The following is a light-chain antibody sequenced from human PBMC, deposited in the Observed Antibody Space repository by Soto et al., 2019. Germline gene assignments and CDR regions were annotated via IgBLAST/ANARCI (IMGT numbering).Light chain of an antibody. J-gene: IGKJ4*01. CDR3: QQFYSSPRT. CDR1: QSVFHNSKKRNX. V-gene: IGKV4-1*01. Sequence: DIVMTQSPDSLAVSLGERATINCKSSQSVFHNSKKRNXLGWSQQKPGHPPKLIINWASARESGVPDRFSGSGXGXDFXLTIXNLXAEDVAVYYCQQFYSSPRTFGEGTKVEIK. CDR2: WAS.